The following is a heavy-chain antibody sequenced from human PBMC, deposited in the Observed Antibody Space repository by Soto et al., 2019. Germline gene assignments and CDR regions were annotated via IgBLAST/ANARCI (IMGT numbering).Heavy chain of an antibody. CDR3: AREGGIAVAGTGYYYYYGMDV. J-gene: IGHJ6*02. CDR1: GFSFSSYA. D-gene: IGHD6-19*01. CDR2: ISYDGSNK. V-gene: IGHV3-30-3*01. Sequence: PGGSLRLSCAASGFSFSSYAMHWVRQAPGKGLEWVAVISYDGSNKYYADSVKGRFTISRDNSKNTLYLQMNSLRAEDTAVYYCAREGGIAVAGTGYYYYYGMDVWGQGTTVTVSS.